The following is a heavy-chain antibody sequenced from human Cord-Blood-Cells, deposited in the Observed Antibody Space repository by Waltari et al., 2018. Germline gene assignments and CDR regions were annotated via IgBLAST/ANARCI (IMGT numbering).Heavy chain of an antibody. J-gene: IGHJ2*01. CDR1: GFTFSNAW. V-gene: IGHV3-15*01. CDR3: TTRTLYFDL. Sequence: EVQLVESGGGLVKPGGSLRLSCAASGFTFSNAWMSWVRQAPGEGLEWVGRIKSKTDGVTTDDAAPVIGRFTITSDDSKNTLYLKMSSLKNEDTAVYYCTTRTLYFDLWGRGTLVTVSS. CDR2: IKSKTDGVTT.